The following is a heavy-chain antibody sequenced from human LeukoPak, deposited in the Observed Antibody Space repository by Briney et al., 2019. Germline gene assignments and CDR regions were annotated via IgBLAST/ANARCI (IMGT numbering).Heavy chain of an antibody. D-gene: IGHD1-1*01. V-gene: IGHV1-46*01. Sequence: ASVKVSCTSSGYTFTSFGVSWVRQAPGQGLGRVAIINPSDGWTKYAQRFQGRVTLTRDTSTSTVYMELGSLTSEDTAVYYCARDEITTEENDFDYWGQGTLVTVSS. CDR3: ARDEITTEENDFDY. J-gene: IGHJ4*02. CDR2: INPSDGWT. CDR1: GYTFTSFG.